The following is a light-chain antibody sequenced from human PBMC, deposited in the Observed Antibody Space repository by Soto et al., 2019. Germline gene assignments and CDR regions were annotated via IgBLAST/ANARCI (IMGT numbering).Light chain of an antibody. V-gene: IGKV3-11*01. CDR2: DAT. CDR1: QSVGSH. J-gene: IGKJ4*01. CDR3: QQRTDWRLT. Sequence: ETVLTQSPATLSLSPEERATLSCRASQSVGSHLTWYRQRPGQAPRLLIYDATNRATGIPARFSGSGSGTDFTLTISSLEPEDFAVYYCQQRTDWRLTFGGGTRVEIK.